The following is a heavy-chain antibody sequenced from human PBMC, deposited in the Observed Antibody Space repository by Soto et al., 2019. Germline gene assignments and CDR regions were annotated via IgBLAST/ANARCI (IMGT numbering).Heavy chain of an antibody. V-gene: IGHV3-30*18. D-gene: IGHD1-7*01. Sequence: SGGSLRLSCQASGFNFGNYGMHWVRQAPGKGLEWVAVITYDGSFQYYADSVKGRFTISRDNSKNTLSLHLNTLKPEDTAVYHCAKDRVGGTFYTPLVFWGQGTLVTVSS. CDR3: AKDRVGGTFYTPLVF. J-gene: IGHJ4*02. CDR1: GFNFGNYG. CDR2: ITYDGSFQ.